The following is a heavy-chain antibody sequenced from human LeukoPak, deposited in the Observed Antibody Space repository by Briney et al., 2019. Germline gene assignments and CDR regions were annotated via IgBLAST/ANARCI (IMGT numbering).Heavy chain of an antibody. J-gene: IGHJ4*02. CDR2: ISSSSSYI. D-gene: IGHD4-11*01. Sequence: GGSLRLSCAASGFTFSSYSMNWVRQAPGKGLEWVSSISSSSSYIYYADSVKGRFTISRDNAKNSLYLQMNSLRAEDTAVYYCARRGGTTVTTFDYWGQGTLVTVSS. CDR1: GFTFSSYS. CDR3: ARRGGTTVTTFDY. V-gene: IGHV3-21*01.